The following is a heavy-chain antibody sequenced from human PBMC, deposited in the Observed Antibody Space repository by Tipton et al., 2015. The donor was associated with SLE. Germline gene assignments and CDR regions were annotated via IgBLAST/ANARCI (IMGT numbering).Heavy chain of an antibody. CDR1: GYSIGSGHY. Sequence: LSLTCTVSGYSIGSGHYWGWIRQPPGEGLEWIGYIYYSGSTNYNPSLKSRVTISVDTSKNQFSLKLSSVTAADTAVYYCARAFRETRTYYYYYMDVWGKGTTVTVSS. J-gene: IGHJ6*03. D-gene: IGHD3-10*01. CDR2: IYYSGST. CDR3: ARAFRETRTYYYYYMDV. V-gene: IGHV4-59*11.